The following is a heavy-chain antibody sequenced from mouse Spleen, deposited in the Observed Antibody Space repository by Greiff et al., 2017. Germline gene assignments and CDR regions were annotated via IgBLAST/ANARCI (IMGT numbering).Heavy chain of an antibody. J-gene: IGHJ4*01. Sequence: EVQLVESGTVLARPGASVKMSCKASGYTFTSYWMHWVKQRPGQGLEWIGAIYPGNSDTSYNQKFKGKAKLTAVTSTSTAYMELSSLTNEDSAVYYCTREKLGLYYAMDYWGQGTSVTVSS. D-gene: IGHD4-1*01. CDR2: IYPGNSDT. CDR1: GYTFTSYW. V-gene: IGHV1-5*01. CDR3: TREKLGLYYAMDY.